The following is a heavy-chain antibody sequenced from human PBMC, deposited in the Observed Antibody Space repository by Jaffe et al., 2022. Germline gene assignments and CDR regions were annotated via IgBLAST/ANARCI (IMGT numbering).Heavy chain of an antibody. Sequence: QVQLVQSGAEVKKPGASVKVSCKASGYTFTSYYMHWVRQAPGQGLEWMGIINPSGGSTSYAQKFQGRVTMTRDTSTSTVYMELSSLRSEDTAVYYCAREGLGGRGLRLPTHFDYWGQGTLVTVSS. CDR1: GYTFTSYY. V-gene: IGHV1-46*01. J-gene: IGHJ4*02. CDR2: INPSGGST. D-gene: IGHD5-12*01. CDR3: AREGLGGRGLRLPTHFDY.